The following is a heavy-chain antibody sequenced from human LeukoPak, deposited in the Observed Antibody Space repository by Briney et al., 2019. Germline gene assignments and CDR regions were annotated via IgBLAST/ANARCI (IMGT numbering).Heavy chain of an antibody. J-gene: IGHJ4*02. V-gene: IGHV4-38-2*02. CDR3: ARSGIAVAGAQCDY. D-gene: IGHD6-19*01. CDR2: INHSGST. CDR1: GYSISSGYY. Sequence: SETLSLTCTVSGYSISSGYYWSWIRQPPGKGLEWIGEINHSGSTNYNPSLKSRVTISVDTSKNQFSLKLSSVTAADTAVYYCARSGIAVAGAQCDYWGQGTLVTVSS.